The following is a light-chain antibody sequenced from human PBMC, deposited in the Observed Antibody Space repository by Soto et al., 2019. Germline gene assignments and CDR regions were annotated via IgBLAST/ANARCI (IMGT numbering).Light chain of an antibody. CDR3: AAWDDSLNGVV. Sequence: SVLTQPPSASGTPGQTIAISCSGGSSNIGSHTVNWYQQLPGTAPRLLIYSNTQRPSGVPDHFSGSKSGTSASLAISGLQSEYEGDYYCAAWDDSLNGVVFGGGTKVTVL. V-gene: IGLV1-44*01. CDR1: SSNIGSHT. J-gene: IGLJ2*01. CDR2: SNT.